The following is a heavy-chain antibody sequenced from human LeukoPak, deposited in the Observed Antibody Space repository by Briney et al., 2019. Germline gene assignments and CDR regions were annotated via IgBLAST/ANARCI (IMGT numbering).Heavy chain of an antibody. CDR2: ISNSGST. D-gene: IGHD3-22*01. CDR1: GGSISSGTYS. V-gene: IGHV4-39*07. J-gene: IGHJ5*02. Sequence: SETLSLTCTVSGGSISSGTYSWGWIRQPPGKGLKWIASISNSGSTYNNPSLKSRVTISVDTSKNQFSLKLSSVTAADTAVYYCARGGDSSGYEGRFDPWGQGTLVTVSS. CDR3: ARGGDSSGYEGRFDP.